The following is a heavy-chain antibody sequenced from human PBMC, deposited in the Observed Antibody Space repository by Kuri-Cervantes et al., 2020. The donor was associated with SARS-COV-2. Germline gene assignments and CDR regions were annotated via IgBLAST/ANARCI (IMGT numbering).Heavy chain of an antibody. CDR3: TTDGDYDFWSGYYDDY. J-gene: IGHJ4*02. V-gene: IGHV3-15*07. Sequence: GESLKISCAASGFTFSNAWMNWVRQAPGKGLEWVGRIKSKTDGGTTDYAAPVKGRFTISRDDSKNTLYLQINSLKTEDTAVYYCTTDGDYDFWSGYYDDYWGQGTLVTVSS. CDR2: IKSKTDGGTT. CDR1: GFTFSNAW. D-gene: IGHD3-3*01.